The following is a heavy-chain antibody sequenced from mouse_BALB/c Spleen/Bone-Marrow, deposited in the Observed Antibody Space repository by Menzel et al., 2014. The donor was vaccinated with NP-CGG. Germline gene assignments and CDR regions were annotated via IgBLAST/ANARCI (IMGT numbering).Heavy chain of an antibody. CDR3: AGFGITKEEGYYYAMDY. V-gene: IGHV14-3*02. Sequence: EAQLVESGAELVKPGASVKLSCTASGFNIKDTYMHWVKQRPEQGLEWIGRIDPANGNTKYDPKFQGKATITADTSSNTAYLQLSSLTSEDTAVYYCAGFGITKEEGYYYAMDYWGQGTSVTVSS. CDR2: IDPANGNT. J-gene: IGHJ4*01. D-gene: IGHD2-4*01. CDR1: GFNIKDTY.